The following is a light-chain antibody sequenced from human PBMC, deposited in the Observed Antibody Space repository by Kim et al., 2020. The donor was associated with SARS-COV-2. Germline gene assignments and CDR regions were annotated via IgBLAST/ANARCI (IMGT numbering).Light chain of an antibody. V-gene: IGLV2-23*02. Sequence: QSALTQPASVSGSPGQSITISCTGSSHDVGSYDLVSWYQHHPGKAPKLIIYQVTERPSGVSNRFSGSKSVNTASLTISGLQAEDEADYYCCSYTGTSTLDVVFGGGTKLTVL. J-gene: IGLJ2*01. CDR1: SHDVGSYDL. CDR2: QVT. CDR3: CSYTGTSTLDVV.